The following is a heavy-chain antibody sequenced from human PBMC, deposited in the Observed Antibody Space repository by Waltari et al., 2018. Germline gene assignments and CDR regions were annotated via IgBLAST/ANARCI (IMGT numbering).Heavy chain of an antibody. Sequence: QLQLQESGPGLVKPSETLSLTCTVSGGSISSSSYYWGWIRQPPGKGLEWIGSIYYSGSTYYNPSLKSRVTISVDTSKNQFSLKLSSVTAADTAVYYCASRKYTPLAFDIWGQGTMVTVSS. J-gene: IGHJ3*02. V-gene: IGHV4-39*01. CDR3: ASRKYTPLAFDI. CDR1: GGSISSSSYY. D-gene: IGHD5-18*01. CDR2: IYYSGST.